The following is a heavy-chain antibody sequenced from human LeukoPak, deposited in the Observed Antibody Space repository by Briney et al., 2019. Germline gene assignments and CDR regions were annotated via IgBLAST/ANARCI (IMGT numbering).Heavy chain of an antibody. V-gene: IGHV1-24*01. D-gene: IGHD2-21*02. CDR1: GYTLTELS. J-gene: IGHJ6*03. CDR2: FDPEDGET. CDR3: ATEYCGGDCYPQGYYYYMDV. Sequence: ASVKVSCKVSGYTLTELSMHWVRQAPGKGLEWMGGFDPEDGETIYAQKFQGRVTMTEDTSTDTAYMELSSLRSEDTAVYYCATEYCGGDCYPQGYYYYMDVWGKGTTVTVSS.